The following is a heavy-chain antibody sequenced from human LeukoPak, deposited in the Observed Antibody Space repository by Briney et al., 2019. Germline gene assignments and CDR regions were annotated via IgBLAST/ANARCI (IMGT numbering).Heavy chain of an antibody. D-gene: IGHD6-19*01. Sequence: SETLSLTCTVSGGSISSGGYYWSWIRQHPGKGLEWIGYIYYSGSTNYNPSLKSRVTISVDTSKNQFSLKLSSVTAADTAVYYCARGYSSGWYQDDWFDPWGQGTLVAVSS. J-gene: IGHJ5*02. CDR2: IYYSGST. CDR3: ARGYSSGWYQDDWFDP. V-gene: IGHV4-31*03. CDR1: GGSISSGGYY.